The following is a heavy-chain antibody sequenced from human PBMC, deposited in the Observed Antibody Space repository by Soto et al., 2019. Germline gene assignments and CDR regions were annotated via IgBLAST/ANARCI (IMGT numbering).Heavy chain of an antibody. J-gene: IGHJ4*01. CDR3: TTDSYITIAIVCFDY. V-gene: IGHV3-15*07. Sequence: GGSLRLSCAASGFTFSNAWINWVRQVPGKGLEWVGRIKSKTDGGTTDFAAPVKGRFAISRDDSKNMVYLQMNSLKTEDTAVYYCTTDSYITIAIVCFDYWGHGTQVTVSS. CDR2: IKSKTDGGTT. CDR1: GFTFSNAW. D-gene: IGHD3-22*01.